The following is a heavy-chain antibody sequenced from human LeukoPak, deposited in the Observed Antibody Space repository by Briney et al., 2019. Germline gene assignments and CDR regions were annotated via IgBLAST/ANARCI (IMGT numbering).Heavy chain of an antibody. Sequence: GGSLRLSCPASGFTFSDYSMSWVRQAPGKGLEWVSSISSSSDYIYYADSVKGRFTISRDNARDSLYLQMNSLRAEDTAVYYCARSRSVSNYKGMDVWGQGTTVTVSS. V-gene: IGHV3-21*01. J-gene: IGHJ6*02. CDR2: ISSSSDYI. D-gene: IGHD5/OR15-5a*01. CDR1: GFTFSDYS. CDR3: ARSRSVSNYKGMDV.